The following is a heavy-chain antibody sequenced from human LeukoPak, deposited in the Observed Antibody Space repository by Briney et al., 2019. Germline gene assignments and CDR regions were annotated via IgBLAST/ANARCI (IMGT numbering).Heavy chain of an antibody. J-gene: IGHJ3*01. D-gene: IGHD2-2*01. V-gene: IGHV4-59*01. CDR2: IYYSGST. CDR1: GGXXXYYY. Sequence: SGGXXXYYYWSWIRQPPGKGLEWIGYIYYSGSTNYNPSLKSRVTISVDTSKNQFSLNLTSVTTADTAVYYCARVSCSSTSCPRRDALDVWGQGTMVTVSS. CDR3: ARVSCSSTSCPRRDALDV.